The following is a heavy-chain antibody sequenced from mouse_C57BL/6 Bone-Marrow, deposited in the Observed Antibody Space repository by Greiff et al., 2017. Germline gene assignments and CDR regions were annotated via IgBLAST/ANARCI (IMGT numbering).Heavy chain of an antibody. J-gene: IGHJ3*01. Sequence: QVTLKECGPGILQPSQTLSLTCSFSGFSLSTFGMGVGWLRQPSGKGLEWLAHIWWDYDKYYNPALKGRLTISKDTSKNQVFLKIVNVDTADTATYYCARMGLLFFAYWGQGTLVTVSA. V-gene: IGHV8-8*01. D-gene: IGHD2-3*01. CDR3: ARMGLLFFAY. CDR1: GFSLSTFGMG. CDR2: IWWDYDK.